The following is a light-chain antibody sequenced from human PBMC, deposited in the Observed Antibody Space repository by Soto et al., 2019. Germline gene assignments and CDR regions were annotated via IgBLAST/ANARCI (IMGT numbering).Light chain of an antibody. V-gene: IGKV3-20*01. CDR3: QQYGSSPVT. Sequence: EIVLTQSPGTLSLSPGERATLSCRASQSVSSSYLAWYQQKPGQAPRLLIYGASSRATGIPDRFSGSGSGTHFTLTISRPEPEDFSVYYCQQYGSSPVTFGQGTKLEIK. CDR1: QSVSSSY. CDR2: GAS. J-gene: IGKJ2*01.